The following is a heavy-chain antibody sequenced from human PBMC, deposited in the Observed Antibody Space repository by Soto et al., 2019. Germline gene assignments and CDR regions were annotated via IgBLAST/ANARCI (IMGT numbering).Heavy chain of an antibody. CDR2: ISYDGSNK. Sequence: QVQLVESGGGVVQPGRSLRLSCAASGFTFSSYGMHWVRQAPGKGLEWVAVISYDGSNKYYADSVKGRFTISRDNSKNTLYLQMNSLRAEDTAVYYCAKDHRVGSSSFIVDYWGQGTLVTVSS. CDR3: AKDHRVGSSSFIVDY. J-gene: IGHJ4*02. D-gene: IGHD6-13*01. V-gene: IGHV3-30*18. CDR1: GFTFSSYG.